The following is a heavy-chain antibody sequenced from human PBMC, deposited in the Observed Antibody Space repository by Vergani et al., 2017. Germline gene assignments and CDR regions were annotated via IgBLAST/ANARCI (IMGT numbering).Heavy chain of an antibody. CDR1: GGSISSGSYY. Sequence: QVQLQESGPGLVKPSQTLSLTCTVSGGSISSGSYYWSWIRQPAGKGLEWIGRIYTSGSTNYNSSLKSRVTISVDTSKNQFSLRLSSVTAADTAVYYCARDDALNTAMVNDALDIWGQGTMVTVSS. V-gene: IGHV4-61*02. J-gene: IGHJ3*02. D-gene: IGHD5-18*01. CDR2: IYTSGST. CDR3: ARDDALNTAMVNDALDI.